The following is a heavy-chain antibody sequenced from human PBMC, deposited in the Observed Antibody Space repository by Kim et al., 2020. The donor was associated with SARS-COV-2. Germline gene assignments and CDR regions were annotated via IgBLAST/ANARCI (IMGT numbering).Heavy chain of an antibody. Sequence: ADSVKGRFTISTDNSKHMMYLRMNSLRAEDTAVYYCTRDPDYSKGASFDYWGQGTLVTVSS. D-gene: IGHD4-4*01. J-gene: IGHJ4*02. V-gene: IGHV3-74*01. CDR3: TRDPDYSKGASFDY.